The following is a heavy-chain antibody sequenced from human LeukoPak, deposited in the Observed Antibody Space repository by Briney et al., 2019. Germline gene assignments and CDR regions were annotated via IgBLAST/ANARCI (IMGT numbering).Heavy chain of an antibody. V-gene: IGHV1-46*01. J-gene: IGHJ4*02. D-gene: IGHD2-2*01. Sequence: ASVTETLTASGYTFITYQIYWVRQAPGQGLEWMGIINPNGGSTTYAQKFQGRVTMTRDTSTSTVNMELSSLGSEDTAVYFCARCVFYCSSNCPHIGCRGPGTPVTVSS. CDR2: INPNGGST. CDR3: ARCVFYCSSNCPHIGC. CDR1: GYTFITYQ.